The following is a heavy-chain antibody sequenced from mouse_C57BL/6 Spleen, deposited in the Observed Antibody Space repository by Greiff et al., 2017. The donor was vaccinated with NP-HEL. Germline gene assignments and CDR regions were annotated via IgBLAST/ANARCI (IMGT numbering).Heavy chain of an antibody. CDR3: ASVVYFDY. Sequence: QVTLKVSGPELVKPGASVKISCKASGYAFSSSWMNWVKQRPGKGLEWIGRIYPGDGDTNYNGKFKGKATLTADKSSSTAYMQLSSLTSEDSAVYFCASVVYFDYWGQGTTLTVSS. V-gene: IGHV1-82*01. CDR2: IYPGDGDT. D-gene: IGHD1-1*01. CDR1: GYAFSSSW. J-gene: IGHJ2*01.